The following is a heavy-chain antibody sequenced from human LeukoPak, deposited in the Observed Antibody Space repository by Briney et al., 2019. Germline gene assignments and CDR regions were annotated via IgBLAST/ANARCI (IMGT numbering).Heavy chain of an antibody. D-gene: IGHD6-19*01. CDR2: ISGSGSGGST. Sequence: GGSLRLSCAASGFTFSSYSMNWVRQAPGKGLEWVSSISGSGSGGSTYYADSVKGRFTISRDTSKNTLYLQMNSLRAEDTAVYYCAKEEWLGKMNYFDYWGQGTLVTVSS. CDR3: AKEEWLGKMNYFDY. CDR1: GFTFSSYS. J-gene: IGHJ4*02. V-gene: IGHV3-23*01.